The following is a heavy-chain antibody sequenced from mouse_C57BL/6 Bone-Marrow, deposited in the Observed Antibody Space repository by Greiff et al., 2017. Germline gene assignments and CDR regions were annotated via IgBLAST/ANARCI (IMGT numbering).Heavy chain of an antibody. V-gene: IGHV1-64*01. CDR3: TRWGGNYGSSQFLFDY. Sequence: QVQLQQPGAELVKPGASVKLSCKASGYTFTSYWMHWVKQRPGQGLEWIGMIHPNSGSTYYNEKFKSKATLTVDKSSSTAYMQLSSLTSDDSAVYYGTRWGGNYGSSQFLFDYWGQGTTLTVSS. CDR2: IHPNSGST. CDR1: GYTFTSYW. J-gene: IGHJ2*01. D-gene: IGHD1-1*01.